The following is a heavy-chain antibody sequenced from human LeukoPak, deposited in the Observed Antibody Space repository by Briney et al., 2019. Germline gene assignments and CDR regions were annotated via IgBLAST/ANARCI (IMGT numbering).Heavy chain of an antibody. J-gene: IGHJ4*02. V-gene: IGHV3-23*01. CDR1: GFIFSNYG. CDR3: AKHYYDSSGYYYFDY. CDR2: ISGSGGST. Sequence: PGGSLRLSCAASGFIFSNYGMSWVRQAPGKGWEGVSAISGSGGSTYYADSVKGRFTISRDNSKHTLYLQMNSLRAEDTAVYYCAKHYYDSSGYYYFDYWGQGTLVTVSS. D-gene: IGHD3-22*01.